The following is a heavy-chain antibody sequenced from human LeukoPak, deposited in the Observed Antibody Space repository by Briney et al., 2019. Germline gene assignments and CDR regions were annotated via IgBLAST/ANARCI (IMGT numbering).Heavy chain of an antibody. J-gene: IGHJ4*02. CDR2: INSGSTII. CDR1: GFTFSSYS. CDR3: ARGPDTFGY. V-gene: IGHV3-48*02. Sequence: TGGSLRLSCAASGFTFSSYSMNWVRQARGKGLQWVSYINSGSTIIYYADSVKGRFTISRDSAKNSLYLQMNSLRDEDTAVYYCARGPDTFGYWGQGSLVTVSS. D-gene: IGHD3-9*01.